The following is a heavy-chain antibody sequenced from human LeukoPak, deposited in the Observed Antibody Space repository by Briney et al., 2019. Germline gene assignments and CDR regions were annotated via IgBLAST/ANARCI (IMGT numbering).Heavy chain of an antibody. J-gene: IGHJ4*02. CDR1: GFTFSSYD. Sequence: GGSLRLSCAASGFTFSSYDMHWVRQATGKGLEWVSAIGTAGDAYYPGSVKGRFTISRENAKNSLYLQMNSLRAGDTAVYYCARGYYYGSGSPLDYWGQGTLVTVSS. V-gene: IGHV3-13*01. D-gene: IGHD3-10*01. CDR3: ARGYYYGSGSPLDY. CDR2: IGTAGDA.